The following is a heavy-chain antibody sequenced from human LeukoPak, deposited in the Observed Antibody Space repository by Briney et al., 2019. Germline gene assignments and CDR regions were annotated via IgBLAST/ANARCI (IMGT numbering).Heavy chain of an antibody. CDR2: INPNSGGT. CDR3: ATTWNYDFWSGEHIPYYFDY. D-gene: IGHD3-3*01. CDR1: GYTFTGYY. J-gene: IGHJ4*02. V-gene: IGHV1-2*02. Sequence: ASVKVSCKASGYTFTGYYMHWVRQAPGQGLEWMGWINPNSGGTNYAQKFQGRVTMTEDTSTDTAYMELSSLRSEDTAVYYCATTWNYDFWSGEHIPYYFDYWGQGTLVTVSS.